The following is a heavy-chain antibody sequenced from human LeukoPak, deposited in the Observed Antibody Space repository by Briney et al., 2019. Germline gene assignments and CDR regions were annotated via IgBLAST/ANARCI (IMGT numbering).Heavy chain of an antibody. Sequence: GGSLRLSCAASGFTFTNYAVSWVRQAPGKGLEWVSAEGSRGGTYYSDSVRGRFTISRDNSDNTLSLQMNSLRVEDTAVYFCASRTWTGAGYYAFDIWGQGTMVTVSS. D-gene: IGHD3/OR15-3a*01. CDR1: GFTFTNYA. V-gene: IGHV3-23*01. CDR2: EGSRGGT. CDR3: ASRTWTGAGYYAFDI. J-gene: IGHJ3*02.